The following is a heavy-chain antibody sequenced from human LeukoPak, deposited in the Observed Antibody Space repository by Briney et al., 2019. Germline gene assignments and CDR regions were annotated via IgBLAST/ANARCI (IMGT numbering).Heavy chain of an antibody. CDR2: ISVSGGST. V-gene: IGHV3-23*01. CDR3: AINGGSYSFDT. CDR1: GFTLSSYA. D-gene: IGHD2-15*01. J-gene: IGHJ5*02. Sequence: PGGSLRLSCAASGFTLSSYAMTWVRQAPGKGLQWVSTISVSGGSTYYADSVKGRFTISRDTSKSTLYLQMNSLRDEDTAVYYCAINGGSYSFDTWGQGTLVTVSS.